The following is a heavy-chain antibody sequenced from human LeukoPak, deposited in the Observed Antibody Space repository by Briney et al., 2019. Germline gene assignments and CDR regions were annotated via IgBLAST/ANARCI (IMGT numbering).Heavy chain of an antibody. CDR2: ISSSSSTI. J-gene: IGHJ4*02. Sequence: GGSLRLSCAASGFTFSSYSMNWVRQAPGKGLEWVSYISSSSSTIYYADSVKGRFTISRDNAKNSLYLQMNSLRDEDTAVYYCARRTRQWPVPYFDYWGQGTLVTVSS. CDR1: GFTFSSYS. CDR3: ARRTRQWPVPYFDY. V-gene: IGHV3-48*02. D-gene: IGHD6-19*01.